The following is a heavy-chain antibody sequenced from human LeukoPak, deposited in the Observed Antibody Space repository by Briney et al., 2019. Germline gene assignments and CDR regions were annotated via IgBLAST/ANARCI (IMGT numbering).Heavy chain of an antibody. CDR1: GYTFTGHY. V-gene: IGHV1-2*02. J-gene: IGHJ4*02. CDR3: ARTVPGFDY. Sequence: ASVTVSCKASGYTFTGHYIHWVRQAPGQGLEWMGWINPNSGGTNYAQKFQGRVTMTRDTSITTAYMELSRLTSDDTAVYYCARTVPGFDYWGQGTLVTVSS. CDR2: INPNSGGT.